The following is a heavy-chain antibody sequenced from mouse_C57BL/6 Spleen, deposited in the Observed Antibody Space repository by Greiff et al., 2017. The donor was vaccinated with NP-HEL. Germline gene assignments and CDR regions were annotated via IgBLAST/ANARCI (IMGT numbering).Heavy chain of an antibody. D-gene: IGHD1-1*01. V-gene: IGHV1-69*01. CDR2: IDPSDSYT. J-gene: IGHJ1*03. Sequence: VQLQQPGAELVMPGASVKLSCKASGYTFTSYWMHWVKQRPGQGLEWIGEIDPSDSYTNYNQKFKGKSTLTVDKSSSTAYMQLSSLTSEDSAVYYCARRYGSSLRYFDVWGTGTTVTVSS. CDR1: GYTFTSYW. CDR3: ARRYGSSLRYFDV.